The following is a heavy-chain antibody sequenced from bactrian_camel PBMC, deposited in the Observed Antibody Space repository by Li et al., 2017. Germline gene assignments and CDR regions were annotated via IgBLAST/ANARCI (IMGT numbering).Heavy chain of an antibody. Sequence: HVQLVESGGDMVQEGGSLRLSCVASGAVASAYCLGWFRQRQGKEREAVAAIAHDNNPAYAEAAEGRFVISYDNAKNTLYLQMDHLKPEDTAMYTCAAEFPGPYQRCTGIKNYWGQGTQVTVS. V-gene: IGHV3S53*01. CDR1: GAVASAYC. D-gene: IGHD5*01. CDR2: IAHDNNP. CDR3: AAEFPGPYQRCTGIKNY. J-gene: IGHJ4*01.